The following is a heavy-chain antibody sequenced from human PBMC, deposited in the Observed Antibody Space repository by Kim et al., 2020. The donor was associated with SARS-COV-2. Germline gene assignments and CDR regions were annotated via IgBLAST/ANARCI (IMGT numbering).Heavy chain of an antibody. Sequence: GGSLRLSCAASGFTFSNAWMSWVRQAPGKGLEWVGRIKSKTDGGTTDYAAPVKGNITISSEDSKNTLYLQMNSLKTEDIAVYYCTTAHYPEWLYFDYWGQGDLVT. J-gene: IGHJ4*02. CDR1: GFTFSNAW. CDR2: IKSKTDGGTT. D-gene: IGHD3-3*01. CDR3: TTAHYPEWLYFDY. V-gene: IGHV3-15*01.